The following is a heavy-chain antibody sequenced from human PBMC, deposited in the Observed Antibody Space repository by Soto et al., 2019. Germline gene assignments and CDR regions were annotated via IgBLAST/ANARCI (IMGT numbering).Heavy chain of an antibody. D-gene: IGHD2-15*01. Sequence: ASVKVSCKASGYTFTGYYMHWVRQAPGQGLEWMGWINPNSGGTNYAQKFQGRVTMTRDTSISTAYMELSRLRSDDTAVYYCARYCSGGSCYSLDAFDTWGQGTMVTVSS. J-gene: IGHJ3*02. CDR1: GYTFTGYY. V-gene: IGHV1-2*02. CDR3: ARYCSGGSCYSLDAFDT. CDR2: INPNSGGT.